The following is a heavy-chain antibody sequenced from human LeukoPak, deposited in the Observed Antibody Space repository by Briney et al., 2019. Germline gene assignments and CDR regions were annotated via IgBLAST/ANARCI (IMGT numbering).Heavy chain of an antibody. D-gene: IGHD5/OR15-5a*01. J-gene: IGHJ5*02. CDR3: AKSRYCFNDRCYKPSWFEL. CDR2: IYFSGST. CDR1: GDSISSTSHY. V-gene: IGHV4-39*01. Sequence: SETLSLTCTVSGDSISSTSHYWDWIRQPPGKGPEWIGNIYFSGSTYYSPSLKSRIAISVDRSNNQFSLRLSSVTAADTAVYYCAKSRYCFNDRCYKPSWFELWGQGTLVTVSS.